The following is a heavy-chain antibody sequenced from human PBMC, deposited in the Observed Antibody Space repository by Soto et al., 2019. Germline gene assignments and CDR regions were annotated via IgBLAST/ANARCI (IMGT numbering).Heavy chain of an antibody. Sequence: GGSLRLSCAASGFTFDDYAMHWVRQAPGKGLEWVSGISWNSGSIGYADSVKGRFTISRDNAKNSLYLQMNSLRAEDTALYYCAKGQEYYYGSGSSPIDYWGQGTLVTVSS. J-gene: IGHJ4*02. CDR2: ISWNSGSI. CDR1: GFTFDDYA. CDR3: AKGQEYYYGSGSSPIDY. V-gene: IGHV3-9*01. D-gene: IGHD3-10*01.